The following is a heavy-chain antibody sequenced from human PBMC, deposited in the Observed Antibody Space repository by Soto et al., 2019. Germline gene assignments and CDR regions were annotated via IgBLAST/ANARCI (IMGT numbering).Heavy chain of an antibody. CDR1: GYSFTSLD. CDR2: MQPSTGRT. D-gene: IGHD1-26*01. CDR3: ARGVSAGVDY. J-gene: IGHJ4*02. Sequence: ASVKVSCKASGYSFTSLDINWVRQTAGQGLEWMGWMQPSTGRTGYAQKFQGRVTMTRDTSMNTAYMELTTLTSDDTAFYYCARGVSAGVDYWGQGTLVTVSS. V-gene: IGHV1-8*01.